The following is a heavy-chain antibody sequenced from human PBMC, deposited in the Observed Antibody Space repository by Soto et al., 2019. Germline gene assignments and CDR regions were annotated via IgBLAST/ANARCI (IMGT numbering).Heavy chain of an antibody. D-gene: IGHD2-2*01. CDR3: SRGYCSSTSCYFRFAYYYYMDV. J-gene: IGHJ6*03. CDR2: ISSSSSTK. CDR1: GFTFSSYS. Sequence: EVQLVESWGGLVQPGGSLRLSCAASGFTFSSYSMNWVRQAPGKGLEWVSYISSSSSTKYYADSVKGRFTISRDNAKNSLYLQMNSLRAEETAVYYCSRGYCSSTSCYFRFAYYYYMDVCGKGTTVTVSS. V-gene: IGHV3-48*01.